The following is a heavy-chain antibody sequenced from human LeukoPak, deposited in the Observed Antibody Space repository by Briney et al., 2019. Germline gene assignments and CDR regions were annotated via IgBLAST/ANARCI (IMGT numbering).Heavy chain of an antibody. D-gene: IGHD6-13*01. CDR3: VKGSYSSSFSFDY. CDR2: ISSNGGST. CDR1: GFTFSSYA. J-gene: IGHJ4*02. V-gene: IGHV3-64D*09. Sequence: PGGSLRLSCSASGFTFSSYAMHWVRQAPGKGLEYVSAISSNGGSTYYADPVKGRFTISRDNSKNTLYLQMSSLRAEDTAVYYCVKGSYSSSFSFDYWGQGTLVTVSS.